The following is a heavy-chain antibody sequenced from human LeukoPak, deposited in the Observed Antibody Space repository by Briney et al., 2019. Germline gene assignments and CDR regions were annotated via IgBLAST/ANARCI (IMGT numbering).Heavy chain of an antibody. CDR1: GGSISSSSYY. Sequence: PSETLSLTCTVSGGSISSSSYYWGWIRQPPGKGLEWIGSIYYSGSTHYNPSLKSRVTISVDTSKNQFSLKLSSVTAADTAVYYCARRDYYDSSGYYGSYFDYWGQGTLVTVSS. CDR2: IYYSGST. D-gene: IGHD3-22*01. V-gene: IGHV4-39*01. J-gene: IGHJ4*02. CDR3: ARRDYYDSSGYYGSYFDY.